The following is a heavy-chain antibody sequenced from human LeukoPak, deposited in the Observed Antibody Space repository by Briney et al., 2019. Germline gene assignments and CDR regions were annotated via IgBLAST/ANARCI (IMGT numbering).Heavy chain of an antibody. J-gene: IGHJ6*02. V-gene: IGHV3-7*01. CDR1: GFTFSSYW. CDR2: IKQGGSEK. Sequence: PGGSLRLSCAASGFTFSSYWMSWVRQAPGKGLEWVANIKQGGSEKFYVDSVKGRFTISRDNAKNSVFLQMNSLRAEDTAVYYCVRSGRPPTFYYYYGMDVWGQGTTVTVSS. CDR3: VRSGRPPTFYYYYGMDV. D-gene: IGHD6-6*01.